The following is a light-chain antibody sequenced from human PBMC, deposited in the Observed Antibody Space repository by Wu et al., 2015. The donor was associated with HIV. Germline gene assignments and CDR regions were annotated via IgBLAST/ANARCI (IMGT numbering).Light chain of an antibody. J-gene: IGKJ1*01. CDR3: QQYGSSPPGT. CDR1: QSISTSF. Sequence: EIVLTQSPGTLSLSPGEGATLSCRASQSISTSFLAWYQQRPGQAPRLLIYGAFSRATGIPDRFSGSGSGTDFTLTISRLEPEDFAVYYCQQYGSSPPGTFGQGTKVEIK. CDR2: GAF. V-gene: IGKV3-20*01.